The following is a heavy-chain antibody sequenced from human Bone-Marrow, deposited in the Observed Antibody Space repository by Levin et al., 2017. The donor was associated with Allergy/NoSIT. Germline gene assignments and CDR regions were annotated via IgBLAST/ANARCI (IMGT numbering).Heavy chain of an antibody. Sequence: GGSLRLSCAASGFTFSSYAMHWVRQAPGKGLEWVAVISYDGSNKYYADSVKGRFTISRDNSKNTLYLQMNSLRAEDTAVYYCARGRTLEYQLLWIDLAPHDYWGQGTLVTVSS. CDR3: ARGRTLEYQLLWIDLAPHDY. D-gene: IGHD2-2*01. J-gene: IGHJ4*02. CDR1: GFTFSSYA. CDR2: ISYDGSNK. V-gene: IGHV3-30-3*01.